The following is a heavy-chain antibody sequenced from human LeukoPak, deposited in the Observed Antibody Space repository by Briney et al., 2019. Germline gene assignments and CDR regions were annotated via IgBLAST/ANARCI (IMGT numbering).Heavy chain of an antibody. CDR1: GGTFSSYA. CDR3: ARSTYYYDSNGYYDFDY. V-gene: IGHV1-69*13. J-gene: IGHJ4*02. Sequence: SSVKVSCKGCGGTFSSYAISWVRQAPAQGPEWMEGIIPIFGTANYAQKFQGRVTITADEFTSTAYMELSSLRSEDTAVYYCARSTYYYDSNGYYDFDYWGQGTLVTVSS. D-gene: IGHD3-22*01. CDR2: IIPIFGTA.